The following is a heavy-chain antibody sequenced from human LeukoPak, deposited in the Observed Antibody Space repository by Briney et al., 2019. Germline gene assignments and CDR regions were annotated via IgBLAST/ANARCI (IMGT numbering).Heavy chain of an antibody. CDR2: IYYSGST. Sequence: TPSETLSLTCTVSGGSISSSSYYWGWIRQPPGKGLEWIGSIYYSGSTYYNPSLKSRVTISVDTSKNQFSLKLSSVTAADTAVYYCARHGILTGSLFDYWGQGTLVTVSS. V-gene: IGHV4-39*01. CDR1: GGSISSSSYY. J-gene: IGHJ4*02. D-gene: IGHD3-9*01. CDR3: ARHGILTGSLFDY.